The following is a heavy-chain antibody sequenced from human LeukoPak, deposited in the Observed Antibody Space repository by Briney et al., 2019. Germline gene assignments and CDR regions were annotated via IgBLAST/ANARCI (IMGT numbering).Heavy chain of an antibody. V-gene: IGHV2-5*01. D-gene: IGHD4-17*01. CDR2: TYWNDDN. J-gene: IGHJ5*02. CDR1: GFSLTTSGVG. CDR3: AHFPTTMTTGYFDP. Sequence: SGPTLVKPTQTLTLTCHFSGFSLTTSGVGVAWIRQPPGKPLEWLALTYWNDDNRYSPSLETRLTITRDTSKNQVVLTMTNMDPIDTATYYCAHFPTTMTTGYFDPWGQGVLVTVSS.